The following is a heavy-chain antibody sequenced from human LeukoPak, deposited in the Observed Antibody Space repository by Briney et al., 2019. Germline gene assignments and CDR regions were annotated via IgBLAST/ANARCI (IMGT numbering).Heavy chain of an antibody. CDR2: IYYSGST. CDR1: GGSISGHY. J-gene: IGHJ6*03. V-gene: IGHV4-59*11. CDR3: ARSPDLHRSYYYYYMDV. Sequence: SETLSLTCTVSGGSISGHYWSWIRQPPGKGLEWIGYIYYSGSTNYNPSLKSRVTISVDTSKNQFSLKLSSVTAADTAVYYCARSPDLHRSYYYYYMDVWGKGTTVTVSS. D-gene: IGHD1-14*01.